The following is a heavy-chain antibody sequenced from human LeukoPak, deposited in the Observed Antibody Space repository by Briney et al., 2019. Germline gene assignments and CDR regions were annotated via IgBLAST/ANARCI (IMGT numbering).Heavy chain of an antibody. CDR3: ARDPNLYDSSGYYGNYFDY. CDR1: GGTFSSYA. CDR2: IIPIFGTA. V-gene: IGHV1-69*13. J-gene: IGHJ4*02. D-gene: IGHD3-22*01. Sequence: ASAKVSCKASGGTFSSYAISWVRQAPGQGLEWMGGIIPIFGTANYAQKFQGRVTITADESTSTAYMELSSLRSEDTAVYYCARDPNLYDSSGYYGNYFDYWGQGTLVTVSS.